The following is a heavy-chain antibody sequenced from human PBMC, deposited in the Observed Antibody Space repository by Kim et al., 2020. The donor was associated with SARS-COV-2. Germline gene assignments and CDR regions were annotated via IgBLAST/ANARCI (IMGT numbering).Heavy chain of an antibody. V-gene: IGHV4-38-2*02. CDR1: GYSISSGYY. J-gene: IGHJ6*01. CDR2: IYHSGST. Sequence: SETLSLTCTVSGYSISSGYYWGWIRQPPGKGLEWIGSIYHSGSTYYNPSLKSRVTISVDTSKNQFSLKLSSVTAADTAVYYCARARVYSSSGGMDVWGQG. D-gene: IGHD6-13*01. CDR3: ARARVYSSSGGMDV.